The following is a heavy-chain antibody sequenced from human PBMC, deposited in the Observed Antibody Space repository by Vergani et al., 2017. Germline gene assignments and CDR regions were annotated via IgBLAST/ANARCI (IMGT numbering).Heavy chain of an antibody. J-gene: IGHJ4*02. D-gene: IGHD5-18*01. Sequence: QVQLQESGPGLVKPSETLPLPCTALGGPISSYYWSWIRQPPGKGLEWIGYIYYSGSTNYNPSLKSRVTISVDTSKNQFSLKLSSVTAADTAVYYCARDAGGYSYGXFDYWGQGTLVTVSS. CDR1: GGPISSYY. CDR3: ARDAGGYSYGXFDY. CDR2: IYYSGST. V-gene: IGHV4-59*01.